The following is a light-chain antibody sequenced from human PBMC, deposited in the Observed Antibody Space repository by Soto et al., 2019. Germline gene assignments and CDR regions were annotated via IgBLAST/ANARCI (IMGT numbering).Light chain of an antibody. CDR2: KAS. J-gene: IGKJ1*01. CDR3: QQYNSYSWT. V-gene: IGKV1-5*03. Sequence: DIQMTQSPSTLSASVGDRVTITCRASQSISTSLAWYQLNPGKAPKLLIYKASNLENGVPSRFSGSGSGTEFTLTIASLQPDDFATYYCQQYNSYSWTFGQGTKVEIK. CDR1: QSISTS.